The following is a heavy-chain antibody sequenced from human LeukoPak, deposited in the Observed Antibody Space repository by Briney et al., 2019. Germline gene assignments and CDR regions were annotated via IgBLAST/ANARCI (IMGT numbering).Heavy chain of an antibody. CDR2: ISDNGGRT. V-gene: IGHV3-23*01. D-gene: IGHD3-22*01. CDR1: GFTFSGYA. J-gene: IGHJ4*02. Sequence: GGSLRLSCAASGFTFSGYAMSWVRQAPGKGLEWVSTISDNGGRTYYADSVKGRFTISRDNSKNTLFLEMNSLRAEDSAVYYCATDREGDPSAYYLVGGQGTLITVSS. CDR3: ATDREGDPSAYYLV.